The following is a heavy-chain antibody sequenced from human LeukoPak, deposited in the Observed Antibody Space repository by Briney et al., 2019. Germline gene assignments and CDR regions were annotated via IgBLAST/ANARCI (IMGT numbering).Heavy chain of an antibody. CDR2: INPNSGGT. D-gene: IGHD5-12*01. Sequence: VASVKVSCKASGYTFTGYYMHWVRQAPGQGLEWMGWINPNSGGTNYAQKFQGRVTMTRDTSISTAYMELSRLRSDDTAVYYCASYRGYSGYTRAAFDIWRQGTMVTVSS. CDR3: ASYRGYSGYTRAAFDI. V-gene: IGHV1-2*02. J-gene: IGHJ3*02. CDR1: GYTFTGYY.